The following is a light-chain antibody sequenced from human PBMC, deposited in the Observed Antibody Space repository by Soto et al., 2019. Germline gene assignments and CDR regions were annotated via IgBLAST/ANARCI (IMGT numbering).Light chain of an antibody. CDR3: ETWDGNTRV. Sequence: QSVLTQSSTASASLGSSVKLTCTLSSGHSSYIIAWHQQQPGKAPRYLMKLEGSGSYNKGSGVPDRFSGSSSGADRYLTISNPQFEDEADYYCETWDGNTRVFGGGTKLTVL. CDR2: LEGSGSY. J-gene: IGLJ3*02. V-gene: IGLV4-60*02. CDR1: SGHSSYI.